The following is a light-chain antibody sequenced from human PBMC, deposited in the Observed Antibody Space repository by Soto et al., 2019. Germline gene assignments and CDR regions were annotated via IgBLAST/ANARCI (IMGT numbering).Light chain of an antibody. V-gene: IGKV3-11*01. CDR3: QQRSTWPLFT. CDR1: QTVSRY. J-gene: IGKJ4*01. CDR2: YAS. Sequence: VLTQSPATLSLSPGETATLSCRASQTVSRYLAWYQQKPGQAPRLLIYYASNRATGIPARFSGSGSGTDYTITISSLEPEDFAVYYCQQRSTWPLFTFGGGTKVEI.